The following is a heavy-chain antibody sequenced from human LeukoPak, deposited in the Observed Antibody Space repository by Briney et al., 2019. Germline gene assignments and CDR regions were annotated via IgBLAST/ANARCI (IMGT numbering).Heavy chain of an antibody. V-gene: IGHV3-23*01. CDR2: ISGSGGST. CDR3: AKDRRVAAAGEYYYYYGMDV. Sequence: GGALRLSCAASGFTFSSYAMSWVRQAPGKGLEWDSAISGSGGSTYYADSVKGRFTFSRDNSKNTLYLQMNSLRAEDTAVYYCAKDRRVAAAGEYYYYYGMDVWGQGTTVTVSS. J-gene: IGHJ6*02. CDR1: GFTFSSYA. D-gene: IGHD6-13*01.